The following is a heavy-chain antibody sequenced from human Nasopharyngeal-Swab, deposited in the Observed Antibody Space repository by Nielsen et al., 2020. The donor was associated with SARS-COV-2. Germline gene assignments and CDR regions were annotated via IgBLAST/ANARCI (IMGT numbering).Heavy chain of an antibody. CDR2: IIPIFGTA. CDR1: GGTFSSYA. D-gene: IGHD6-13*01. J-gene: IGHJ5*02. CDR3: ARDGSSWYRGWFGP. V-gene: IGHV1-69*13. Sequence: VKVSCKASGGTFSSYAISWVRQAPGQGLEWMGGIIPIFGTANYAQKFQGRVTITADESTSTAYMELSSLRSEDTAVYYCARDGSSWYRGWFGPWGQGTLVTVSS.